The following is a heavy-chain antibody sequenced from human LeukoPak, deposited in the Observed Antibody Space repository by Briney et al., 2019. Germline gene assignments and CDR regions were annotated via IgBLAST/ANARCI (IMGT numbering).Heavy chain of an antibody. D-gene: IGHD6-13*01. Sequence: GGSLRLSCAASGFTFSSYWMHWVRQAPGKGLVWVSRINADGSSTSYADSVKGRFTISRDNAKNTLYLQMNSLRAEDTAVYYCARQSYSSSFDYYYYYYMDVWGKGTTVTVSS. CDR2: INADGSST. V-gene: IGHV3-74*01. J-gene: IGHJ6*03. CDR1: GFTFSSYW. CDR3: ARQSYSSSFDYYYYYYMDV.